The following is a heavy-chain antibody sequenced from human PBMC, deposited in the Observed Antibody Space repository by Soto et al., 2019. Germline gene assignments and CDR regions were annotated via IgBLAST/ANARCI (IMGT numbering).Heavy chain of an antibody. CDR3: ARDQSLHDLLWWFDP. J-gene: IGHJ5*02. D-gene: IGHD1-1*01. CDR2: IYPGGVNI. V-gene: IGHV1-46*02. Sequence: TPVKVSSKAIGYSFNSNYMHWVRQATGQGLEWMGTIYPGGVNIAYAQKFQGRVTMTKDTSTSTVYMELTSLTSEDTAVYYFARDQSLHDLLWWFDPWGQGTLVTVS. CDR1: GYSFNSNY.